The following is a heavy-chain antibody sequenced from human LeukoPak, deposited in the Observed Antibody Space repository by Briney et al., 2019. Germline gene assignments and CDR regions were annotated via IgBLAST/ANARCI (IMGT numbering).Heavy chain of an antibody. CDR1: GGSISSGSYY. Sequence: PSETLSLTCTVSGGSISSGSYYWSWIRQPAGKGLEWIGRIYTSGSTNYNPSLKSRVTISVDTSKNQFSLKLSSVTAADTAVYYCAREGRGIVGATYYFDYWGQGTLVTVSS. V-gene: IGHV4-61*02. CDR2: IYTSGST. J-gene: IGHJ4*02. CDR3: AREGRGIVGATYYFDY. D-gene: IGHD1-26*01.